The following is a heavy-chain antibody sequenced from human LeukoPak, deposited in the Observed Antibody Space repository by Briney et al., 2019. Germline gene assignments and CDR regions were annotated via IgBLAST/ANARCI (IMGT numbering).Heavy chain of an antibody. CDR3: ARGTEGYDYVWGSYRYLDY. CDR1: GFTFSSYW. CDR2: IKQDGSEK. D-gene: IGHD3-16*02. J-gene: IGHJ4*02. V-gene: IGHV3-7*03. Sequence: GGSLRLSCAASGFTFSSYWMSRVRQAPGKGLEWVANIKQDGSEKYYVDSVKGRFTISRDNAKNSLYLQMNSLRAEDTAVYYCARGTEGYDYVWGSYRYLDYWGQGTLVTVSS.